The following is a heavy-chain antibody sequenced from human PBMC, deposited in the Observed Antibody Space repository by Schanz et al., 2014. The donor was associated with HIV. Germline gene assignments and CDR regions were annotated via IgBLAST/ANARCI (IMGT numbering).Heavy chain of an antibody. CDR2: ISSSGGTI. V-gene: IGHV3-11*04. J-gene: IGHJ6*02. CDR3: ARGSDIVATSKYYYGMDV. Sequence: QVQLVESGGGLVKPGGSLRLSCAASGLAFNDYYMSWIRQAPGKGLEWVSYISSSGGTIFYADSVKGRFTISRDNAKNSLYLQMNSLRAEDTAVYYCARGSDIVATSKYYYGMDVWGQGTTVTVSS. D-gene: IGHD5-12*01. CDR1: GLAFNDYY.